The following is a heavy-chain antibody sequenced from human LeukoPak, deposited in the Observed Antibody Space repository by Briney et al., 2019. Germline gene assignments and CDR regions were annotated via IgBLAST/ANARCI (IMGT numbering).Heavy chain of an antibody. V-gene: IGHV1-3*01. Sequence: GASVKVSCKASGYTFTSYAMHWVRQAPGQRLEWMGWINAGNGNTKYSQKFQGRVTITRDTSASTAYMELSSLRSEDTAVYYCAREGIAAADTNFDYWGQGTLVTVSS. CDR1: GYTFTSYA. D-gene: IGHD6-13*01. CDR3: AREGIAAADTNFDY. J-gene: IGHJ4*02. CDR2: INAGNGNT.